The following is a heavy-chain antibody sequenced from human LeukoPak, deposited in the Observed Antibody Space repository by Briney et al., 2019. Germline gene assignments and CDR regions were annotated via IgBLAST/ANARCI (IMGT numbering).Heavy chain of an antibody. Sequence: PGGSLRLSCAPSGFTFSAFGMHWVRQAPGKGLEWVAFIRFDGSDKFYADSVKGRFTISRDNSKNTLYLQMNSLRAADTAVYYGSESTAEDYGGFSDYWGQGTLVIVSS. J-gene: IGHJ4*02. CDR3: SESTAEDYGGFSDY. CDR2: IRFDGSDK. D-gene: IGHD4-23*01. CDR1: GFTFSAFG. V-gene: IGHV3-30*02.